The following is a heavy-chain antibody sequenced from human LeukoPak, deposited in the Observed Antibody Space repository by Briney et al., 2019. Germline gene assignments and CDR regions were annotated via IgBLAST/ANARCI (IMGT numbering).Heavy chain of an antibody. J-gene: IGHJ4*02. V-gene: IGHV3-23*01. D-gene: IGHD3-9*01. CDR1: GFTFNSYA. Sequence: GGSLRLSCAASGFTFNSYAMSWVRQAPGKGLEWVASITDSGESTFYADSVKGRFTISRDNAKNTLYLQMNSLRAEDTAVYYCARDLNWLLFDYWGQGTLVTVSS. CDR3: ARDLNWLLFDY. CDR2: ITDSGEST.